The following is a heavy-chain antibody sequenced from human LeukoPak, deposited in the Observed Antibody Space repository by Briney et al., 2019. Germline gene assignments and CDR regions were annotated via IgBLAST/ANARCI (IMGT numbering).Heavy chain of an antibody. CDR1: GGTFSSYT. J-gene: IGHJ3*02. V-gene: IGHV1-69*02. CDR3: ARTVTTGNDAFDI. D-gene: IGHD4-17*01. Sequence: GASVKVSCKASGGTFSSYTISWVRQAPGQGLEWMGRIIPILAIANYAQKFQGRVTITADKSTSTAYMDLSSLRSEDTADYYCARTVTTGNDAFDIWGQGTMVTVSS. CDR2: IIPILAIA.